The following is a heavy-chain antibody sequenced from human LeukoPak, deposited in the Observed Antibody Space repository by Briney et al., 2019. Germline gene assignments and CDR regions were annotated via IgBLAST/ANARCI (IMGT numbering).Heavy chain of an antibody. CDR3: ASGPSIFGVVTPKKDFDY. V-gene: IGHV1-46*01. D-gene: IGHD3-3*01. CDR1: GYTFTSYY. J-gene: IGHJ4*02. Sequence: ASVKVSCKASGYTFTSYYMHWVRQAPGQGLEWMGIINPSGGSTSYAQKFQGRVTMTRDTSTSTVYMELSSLRSEDMAVYYCASGPSIFGVVTPKKDFDYWGQGTLVTVSS. CDR2: INPSGGST.